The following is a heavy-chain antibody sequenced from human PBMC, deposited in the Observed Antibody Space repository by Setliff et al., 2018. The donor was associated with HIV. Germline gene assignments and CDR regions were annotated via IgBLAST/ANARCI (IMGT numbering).Heavy chain of an antibody. J-gene: IGHJ4*02. V-gene: IGHV3-30*04. CDR1: GFTFSRYA. CDR2: ISFDGSIK. Sequence: GSLRLSCEASGFTFSRYAMHWVRQAPGKGLEWVAVISFDGSIKEYADSVRGRFTISRDNSKNTVYLQMNSLRAEDTAVNYCARDMVVGDGYKNFDYWGQGTLVTVSS. CDR3: ARDMVVGDGYKNFDY. D-gene: IGHD5-12*01.